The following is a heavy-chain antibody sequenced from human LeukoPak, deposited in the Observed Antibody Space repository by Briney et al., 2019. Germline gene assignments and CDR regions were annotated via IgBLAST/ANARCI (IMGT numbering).Heavy chain of an antibody. Sequence: GGSLRLSCAASGFTFSSYAMSWVRQAPGRGLEWVSAISGSGGSTYYADSVKGRFTISSDNSKNTLYLQMNSLRAEDTAVYYCARQQLVRSYDCWGQGTLVTVSS. CDR3: ARQQLVRSYDC. CDR2: ISGSGGST. D-gene: IGHD6-13*01. J-gene: IGHJ4*02. CDR1: GFTFSSYA. V-gene: IGHV3-23*01.